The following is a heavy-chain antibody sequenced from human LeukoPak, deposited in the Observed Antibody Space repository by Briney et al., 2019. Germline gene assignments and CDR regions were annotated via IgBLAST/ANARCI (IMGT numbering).Heavy chain of an antibody. Sequence: PSETLSLTCTVSGGSISSGGYYWSWIRQHPGKGLEWIGYIYYSGSTYYNPSLKSRVTITVDTSKNQFSLKLSSVTAADTAVYYCARSYGGNSPYYFDYWGQGTLVTVSS. J-gene: IGHJ4*02. D-gene: IGHD4-23*01. CDR3: ARSYGGNSPYYFDY. CDR2: IYYSGST. CDR1: GGSISSGGYY. V-gene: IGHV4-31*03.